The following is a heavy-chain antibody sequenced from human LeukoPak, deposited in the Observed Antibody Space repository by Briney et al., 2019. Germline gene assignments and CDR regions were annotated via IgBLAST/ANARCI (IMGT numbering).Heavy chain of an antibody. Sequence: GGSLRLSCAASGFTFSSYAMHWVRQTPGKGLEWVAVISYDGSNKYYADSVKGRFTISRDNSKNTLYLQMNSLRAEDTAVYYCARDMTTVTGDYRGQGTLVTVSS. CDR2: ISYDGSNK. J-gene: IGHJ4*02. CDR3: ARDMTTVTGDY. V-gene: IGHV3-30-3*01. D-gene: IGHD4-11*01. CDR1: GFTFSSYA.